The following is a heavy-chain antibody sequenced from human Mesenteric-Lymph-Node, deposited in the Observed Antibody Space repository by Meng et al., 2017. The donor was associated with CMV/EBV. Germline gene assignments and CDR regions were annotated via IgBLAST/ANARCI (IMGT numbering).Heavy chain of an antibody. V-gene: IGHV4-38-2*01. CDR1: GGSFNGYY. CDR2: IYHSGST. CDR3: ARVGGVPAAMYYYYGMDV. J-gene: IGHJ6*02. Sequence: GSLRLSCAVYGGSFNGYYWGWIRQPPGKGLEWIGSIYHSGSTYYNPSLKSRVTISVDTSKNQFSLKLSSVTAADTAVYYCARVGGVPAAMYYYYGMDVWGQGTTVTVSS. D-gene: IGHD2-2*01.